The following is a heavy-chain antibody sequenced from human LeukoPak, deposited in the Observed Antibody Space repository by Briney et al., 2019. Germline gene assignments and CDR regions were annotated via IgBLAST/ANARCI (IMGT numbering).Heavy chain of an antibody. J-gene: IGHJ4*02. CDR2: ISGSGGST. Sequence: SGGPLRLSCAASGFTFSSYAMSWVRQARGKRLVWVSAISGSGGSTYYADSVKGRFTISRDNSKNTLYLQMNSLRAEDTAVYYCAKDRYARAVAGSYPDYWGQGTLVTVSS. CDR1: GFTFSSYA. V-gene: IGHV3-23*01. CDR3: AKDRYARAVAGSYPDY. D-gene: IGHD6-19*01.